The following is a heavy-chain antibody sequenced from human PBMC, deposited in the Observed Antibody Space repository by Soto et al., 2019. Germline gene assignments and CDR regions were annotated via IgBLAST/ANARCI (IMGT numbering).Heavy chain of an antibody. D-gene: IGHD3-10*01. J-gene: IGHJ6*02. Sequence: QVQLQESGPGLVKPSETLSLTCTISGGPMNNYYCSWFRQPRGQGLEWIGYMGYNGFTRYNPSLRSRVAISLDTAKHQFSLNLSSVTAADPALYYCARQGFGELHGLVDVWGQGITVTVSS. CDR1: GGPMNNYY. CDR3: ARQGFGELHGLVDV. CDR2: MGYNGFT. V-gene: IGHV4-59*08.